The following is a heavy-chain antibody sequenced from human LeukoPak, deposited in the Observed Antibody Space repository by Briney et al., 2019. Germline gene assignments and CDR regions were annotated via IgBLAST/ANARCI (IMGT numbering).Heavy chain of an antibody. CDR2: IKQDGSEK. CDR3: ASVAGPYYYHYYGMDV. D-gene: IGHD6-19*01. V-gene: IGHV3-7*03. Sequence: GGSLRLSCAASGFTFSSYWMSRVRQAPGKGLEWVANIKQDGSEKYYVDSVKGRFTISRDSAKNSVHLQMNSLRVEDTAVYYCASVAGPYYYHYYGMDVWGQGTAVTVSS. J-gene: IGHJ6*02. CDR1: GFTFSSYW.